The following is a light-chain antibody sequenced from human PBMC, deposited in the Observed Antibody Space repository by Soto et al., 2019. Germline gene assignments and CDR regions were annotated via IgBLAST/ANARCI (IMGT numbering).Light chain of an antibody. V-gene: IGLV2-8*01. CDR2: EVN. J-gene: IGLJ1*01. CDR3: SSYAGSSNV. Sequence: QSALIQPASVSGSPGQSITISCTGTSSDVGGYNYVSWYQQHPGKAPKLMIYEVNKRPSGVPDRFSGSKSGNTASLTVSGLQAEDEADYYCSSYAGSSNVFGTGTKVTVL. CDR1: SSDVGGYNY.